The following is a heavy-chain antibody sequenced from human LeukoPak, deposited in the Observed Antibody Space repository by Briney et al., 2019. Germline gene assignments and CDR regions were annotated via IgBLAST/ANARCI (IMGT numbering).Heavy chain of an antibody. CDR3: ARGRNGFFDF. V-gene: IGHV3-74*01. J-gene: IGHJ4*01. D-gene: IGHD5-24*01. CDR1: GFTFSTYW. Sequence: QTGGSLRLSCAASGFTFSTYWMHWVRQAPGKGLVWLSQINGDGGRTRYADSVKGRLTISRDNAKNTVYLQMNSLRAEDTAMYYCARGRNGFFDFWGHGTLATVSS. CDR2: INGDGGRT.